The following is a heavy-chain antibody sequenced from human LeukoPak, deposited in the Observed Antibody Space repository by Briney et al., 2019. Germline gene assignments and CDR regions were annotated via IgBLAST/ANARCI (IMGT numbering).Heavy chain of an antibody. J-gene: IGHJ3*02. V-gene: IGHV4-61*02. CDR1: GGSISGCSYY. D-gene: IGHD3-3*01. Sequence: PSETLSLTCTVSGGSISGCSYYWSWIRQPAGKGLEWIGRIYTSGSTNYNPSLKSRVTISVDTSKNQFSLKLSSVTAADTAVYYCAREFTIFGAFDIWGQGTMVTVST. CDR2: IYTSGST. CDR3: AREFTIFGAFDI.